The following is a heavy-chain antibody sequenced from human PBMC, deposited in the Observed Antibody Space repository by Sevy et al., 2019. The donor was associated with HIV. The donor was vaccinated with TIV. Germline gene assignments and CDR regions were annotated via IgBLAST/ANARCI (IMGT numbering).Heavy chain of an antibody. CDR3: ARRGGYYGSGSPPGFDP. J-gene: IGHJ5*02. CDR2: IDPSDSYT. V-gene: IGHV5-10-1*01. D-gene: IGHD3-10*01. CDR1: GYSFTSYW. Sequence: GGSLKISCKGSGYSFTSYWISWVRQMPGKGLEWMGRIDPSDSYTNYSPSFQGHVTISADKSISTAYLQWSNLKASDTAMYYCARRGGYYGSGSPPGFDPWGQGTLVTVSS.